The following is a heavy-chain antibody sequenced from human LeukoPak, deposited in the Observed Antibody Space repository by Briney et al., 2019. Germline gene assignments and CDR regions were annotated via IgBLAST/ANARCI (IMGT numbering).Heavy chain of an antibody. J-gene: IGHJ6*02. CDR1: GGSIGTYY. Sequence: PSETLSLTCTVSGGSIGTYYWSWIRQAPGKGLEWIGYIYYSGSTKYNPSLKSRVTISVDTSKNQFSLKMSSVTAADTAIYYCARGEPSTVRWYYYYGMDVWGQGTTVTVSS. CDR3: ARGEPSTVRWYYYYGMDV. V-gene: IGHV4-59*01. CDR2: IYYSGST. D-gene: IGHD4-23*01.